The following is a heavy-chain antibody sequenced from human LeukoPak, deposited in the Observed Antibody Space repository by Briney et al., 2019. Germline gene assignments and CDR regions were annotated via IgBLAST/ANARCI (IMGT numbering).Heavy chain of an antibody. CDR1: GGSISSHY. D-gene: IGHD2/OR15-2a*01. J-gene: IGHJ4*02. Sequence: SETLSLTCTVSGGSISSHYWSWIRQPAGKGLEWIGRIYTSGSTNYNPSLKSRVTMSVATSKNQFSLKLSSVTAADTAVYYCARDRVDLWVFDYWGQGTLVTVSS. CDR3: ARDRVDLWVFDY. V-gene: IGHV4-4*07. CDR2: IYTSGST.